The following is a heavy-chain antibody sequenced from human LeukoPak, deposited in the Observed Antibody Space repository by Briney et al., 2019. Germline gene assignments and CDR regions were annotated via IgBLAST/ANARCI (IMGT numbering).Heavy chain of an antibody. Sequence: SETLSLTCAVYGGSFSGYYWSWIRQPPGKGLEWIGEINHSGSTNYNPSLKSRDTISVDTSKNQFSLKLSSVTAADTAVYYCARQKIVVVVAATRYNWFDPWGQGTLVTVSS. CDR3: ARQKIVVVVAATRYNWFDP. D-gene: IGHD2-15*01. CDR2: INHSGST. J-gene: IGHJ5*02. CDR1: GGSFSGYY. V-gene: IGHV4-34*01.